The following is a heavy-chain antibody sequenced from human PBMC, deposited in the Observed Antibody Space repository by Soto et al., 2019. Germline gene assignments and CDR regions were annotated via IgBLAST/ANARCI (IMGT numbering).Heavy chain of an antibody. CDR2: INTNTGNP. V-gene: IGHV7-4-1*02. CDR1: GYTFTSYA. Sequence: ASVKVSCKASGYTFTSYAMNWVRQAPGQGLEGMGWINTNTGNPTDTQGFTGGYVFSLDTSVSTAYLQISSLKVEDTAVYYCARDSNSTFLRVQSNYGDAFDIWGQGTMVTVSS. J-gene: IGHJ3*02. D-gene: IGHD4-4*01. CDR3: ARDSNSTFLRVQSNYGDAFDI.